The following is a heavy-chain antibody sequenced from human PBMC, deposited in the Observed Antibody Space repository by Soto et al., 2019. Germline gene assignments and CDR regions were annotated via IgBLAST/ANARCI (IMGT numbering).Heavy chain of an antibody. Sequence: QVPLVQSGPEVKKPGASVKVSCKASGYTFTSYGIAWVRQAPGQGLEWMGWISTYNGNPNYAQKLQGRVTMTTDTSTSTAYMERRSLRSDDTAVFYCARDPLYGTSPKNAFDIWGQGTVVTVSS. D-gene: IGHD3-10*01. CDR1: GYTFTSYG. CDR3: ARDPLYGTSPKNAFDI. J-gene: IGHJ3*02. V-gene: IGHV1-18*01. CDR2: ISTYNGNP.